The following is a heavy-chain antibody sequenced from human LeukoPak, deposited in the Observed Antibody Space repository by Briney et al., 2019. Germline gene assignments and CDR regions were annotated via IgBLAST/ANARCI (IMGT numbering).Heavy chain of an antibody. CDR1: GFTFSSYG. D-gene: IGHD5-12*01. V-gene: IGHV3-30*02. CDR3: AKGDSGRVAHLDY. CDR2: IRYDGSNK. Sequence: GGSLRLSCAASGFTFSSYGMHWVRQAPGKGLEWVAFIRYDGSNKYYADSVKGRFTISRDNSKNTLYLQMNSLRAEDTAVYYCAKGDSGRVAHLDYWGQGTLVTVSS. J-gene: IGHJ4*02.